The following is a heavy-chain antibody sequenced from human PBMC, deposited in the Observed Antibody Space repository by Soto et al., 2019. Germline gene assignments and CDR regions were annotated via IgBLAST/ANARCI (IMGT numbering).Heavy chain of an antibody. CDR2: INHSGST. Sequence: QVQLQQWGAGLLKPSETLSLTCAVYGGSFSGYYWSWICQPPGKGLEWIGEINHSGSTNYNPSLKSRVTISVDTSKNQFSLKLSSVTAADTAVYYCARGEGRAVAAPFDYWGQGTLVTVSS. D-gene: IGHD6-19*01. CDR3: ARGEGRAVAAPFDY. V-gene: IGHV4-34*01. J-gene: IGHJ4*02. CDR1: GGSFSGYY.